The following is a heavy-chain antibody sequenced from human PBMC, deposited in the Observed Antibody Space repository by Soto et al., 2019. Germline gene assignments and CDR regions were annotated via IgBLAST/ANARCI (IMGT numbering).Heavy chain of an antibody. CDR3: ARESGENWTYEAH. J-gene: IGHJ1*01. D-gene: IGHD1-7*01. V-gene: IGHV4-4*07. CDR2: ITVNGNT. Sequence: FSWRWIRQPAGKGLEWIGRITVNGNTQYNPSFRSRVTMSMDTSRNQFSLNLQSATAADTALYYCARESGENWTYEAHWGQGTLVTVSS. CDR1: FS.